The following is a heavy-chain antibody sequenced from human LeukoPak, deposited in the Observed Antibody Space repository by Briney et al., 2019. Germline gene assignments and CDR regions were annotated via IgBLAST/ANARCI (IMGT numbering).Heavy chain of an antibody. CDR3: ARDPYYYDSSGYYGEGFDY. CDR2: ISSSRNYI. Sequence: GGSLRLSCAASGFTFSSYGMNWVRQAPGKGLEWVSYISSSRNYIFYADSVKGRFTISRDNAKNSLYLQMNSLRAEDTAVYYCARDPYYYDSSGYYGEGFDYWGQGTLVTVSS. V-gene: IGHV3-21*01. D-gene: IGHD3-22*01. CDR1: GFTFSSYG. J-gene: IGHJ4*02.